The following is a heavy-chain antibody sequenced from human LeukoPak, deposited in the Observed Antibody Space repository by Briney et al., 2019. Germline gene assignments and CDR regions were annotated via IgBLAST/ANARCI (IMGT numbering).Heavy chain of an antibody. D-gene: IGHD3-10*01. V-gene: IGHV3-48*03. CDR2: ISYNGGTV. J-gene: IGHJ5*02. Sequence: PGGSLRLSCAVSGVSFSIYKMDWVRQAPGKGLEWVSLISYNGGTVNYADSVKGRFIISRDNAKNSLFLQMSSLRVEDTAIYYCAKHHMSSWGQGTLVTVSS. CDR3: AKHHMSS. CDR1: GVSFSIYK.